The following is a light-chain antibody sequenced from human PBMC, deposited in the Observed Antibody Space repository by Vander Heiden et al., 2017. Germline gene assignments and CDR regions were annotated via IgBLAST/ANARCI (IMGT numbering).Light chain of an antibody. CDR1: SSNIGRNN. V-gene: IGLV1-44*01. CDR2: SNN. J-gene: IGLJ1*01. Sequence: QPVLTQPPAASGTPGQRVPISCSGSSSNIGRNNVNWYQQLPGSTTKLLIYSNNQRPSGVPDRFSGSKSGTSASLAISGPQSEDEADYYCATWDDGLNHYFVFGTGTRVTVL. CDR3: ATWDDGLNHYFV.